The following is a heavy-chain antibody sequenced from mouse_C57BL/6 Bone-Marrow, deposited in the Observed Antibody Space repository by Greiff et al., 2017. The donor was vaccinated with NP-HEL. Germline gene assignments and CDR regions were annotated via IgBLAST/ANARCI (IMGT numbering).Heavy chain of an antibody. V-gene: IGHV1-50*01. Sequence: QVQLQQPGAELVKPGASVKLSCKASGYTFTTYWMQWVKQRPGQGLEWIGEIDPSDSYTNYNQKFKGKATLTVDTSSSTANMQLSSLTSESSAVYYCARKAYYGRSYEFAYWGQVTLVTVSA. CDR1: GYTFTTYW. CDR2: IDPSDSYT. J-gene: IGHJ3*01. CDR3: ARKAYYGRSYEFAY. D-gene: IGHD1-1*01.